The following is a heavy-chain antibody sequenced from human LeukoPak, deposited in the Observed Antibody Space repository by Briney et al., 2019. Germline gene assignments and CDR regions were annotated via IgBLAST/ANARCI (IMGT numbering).Heavy chain of an antibody. D-gene: IGHD6-19*01. CDR2: ISGSGGST. Sequence: GGSLRLSCAASGFTFSSYAMSWVRQAPGKGLEWVSAISGSGGSTYYPDSVKGRFTISRDNSKNTLYLQMYSLRAEDTAVYYCASGEYSSGRPDAFDIWGQGTMVTVSS. CDR3: ASGEYSSGRPDAFDI. CDR1: GFTFSSYA. J-gene: IGHJ3*02. V-gene: IGHV3-23*01.